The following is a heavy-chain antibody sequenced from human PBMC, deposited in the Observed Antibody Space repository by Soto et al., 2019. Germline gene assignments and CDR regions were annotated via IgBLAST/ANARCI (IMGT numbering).Heavy chain of an antibody. J-gene: IGHJ4*02. CDR3: ARETYYDILTGYYPSFDY. D-gene: IGHD3-9*01. Sequence: QVQLVQSGAEVKKPGSSVKVSCKASGGTFSSYAISWVRQAPGQGLEWMGGIIPIFGTANYAQKFQGRVTITADESTSTAYMELSSLRSEDTAAYYCARETYYDILTGYYPSFDYWGQGTLVTVSS. V-gene: IGHV1-69*01. CDR2: IIPIFGTA. CDR1: GGTFSSYA.